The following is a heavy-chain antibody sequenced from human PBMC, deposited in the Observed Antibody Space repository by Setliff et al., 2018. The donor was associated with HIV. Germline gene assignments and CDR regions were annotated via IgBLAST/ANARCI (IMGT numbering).Heavy chain of an antibody. V-gene: IGHV1-69*10. J-gene: IGHJ3*02. CDR1: GGTFSSYA. D-gene: IGHD1-26*01. CDR2: IIPILGIA. CDR3: ARDIGRNTDAFDI. Sequence: GASVKVSCKASGGTFSSYAISWVRQAPGQGLEWMGGIIPILGIANYAQKFQGRVTITADESTSTAYMELSSLRSEDTAVYYCARDIGRNTDAFDIWGQGTMVTVSS.